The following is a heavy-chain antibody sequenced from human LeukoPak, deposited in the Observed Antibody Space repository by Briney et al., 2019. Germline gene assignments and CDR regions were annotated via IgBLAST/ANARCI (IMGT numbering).Heavy chain of an antibody. J-gene: IGHJ4*02. V-gene: IGHV3-23*01. CDR3: AKRSSLNYFDS. Sequence: GGSLRLSCAAAGFTFSNFGMSWVRQAPGNGLEWVSAISAGGGTYYADTVKGRFTISRDNSKNTLYLQMSSLRAEDTAVYYCAKRSSLNYFDSWGQGTLVTVSS. CDR1: GFTFSNFG. CDR2: ISAGGGT. D-gene: IGHD3-16*01.